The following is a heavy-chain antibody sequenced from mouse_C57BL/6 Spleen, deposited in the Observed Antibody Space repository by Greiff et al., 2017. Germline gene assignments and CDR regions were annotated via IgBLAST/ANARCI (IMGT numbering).Heavy chain of an antibody. CDR1: GYTFTSYW. Sequence: QVQLKQPGAELVKPGASVKMSCKASGYTFTSYWITWVKQRPGQGLEWIGDIYPGSGSTNYNEKFKSKATLTVDTSSSTAYMQLSSLTSEDSAVYYCARIYYGNYGPFAYWGQGTLVTVSA. J-gene: IGHJ3*01. CDR3: ARIYYGNYGPFAY. CDR2: IYPGSGST. D-gene: IGHD2-1*01. V-gene: IGHV1-55*01.